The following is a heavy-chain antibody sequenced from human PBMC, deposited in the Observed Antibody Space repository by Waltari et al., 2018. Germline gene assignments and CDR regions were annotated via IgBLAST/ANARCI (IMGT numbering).Heavy chain of an antibody. V-gene: IGHV3-30*02. CDR1: GFTFSSYG. CDR2: IRYDGSNK. Sequence: QVQLVESGGGVVQPGGSLRLSCAASGFTFSSYGMHWVRQAPGKGLEWVAFIRYDGSNKYYADSVKGRFTISRDNSKNTLYLQMNSLRAEDTAVYYCAHLSNIVVVVAATKNDAFDIWGQGTMVTVSS. J-gene: IGHJ3*02. CDR3: AHLSNIVVVVAATKNDAFDI. D-gene: IGHD2-15*01.